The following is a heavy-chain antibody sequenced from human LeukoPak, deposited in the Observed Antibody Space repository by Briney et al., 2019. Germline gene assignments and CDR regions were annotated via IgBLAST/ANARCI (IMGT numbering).Heavy chain of an antibody. CDR3: ARLYQLPNFYYYGMDV. V-gene: IGHV1-18*01. CDR1: GYPFTNYG. CDR2: ISGYNGNT. J-gene: IGHJ6*02. D-gene: IGHD2-2*01. Sequence: ASVKVSCKASGYPFTNYGISWVRQAPGQGLEWMGWISGYNGNTNHAQKLQGRLTTTTDTSTATAYMELRSLRSDDTAVYYCARLYQLPNFYYYGMDVWGQGTTVTVSS.